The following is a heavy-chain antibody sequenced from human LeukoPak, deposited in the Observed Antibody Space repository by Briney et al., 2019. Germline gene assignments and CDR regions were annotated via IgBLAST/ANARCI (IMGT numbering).Heavy chain of an antibody. D-gene: IGHD3-22*01. V-gene: IGHV3-73*01. CDR2: IRSKANSYAT. CDR3: TRPHDVDYYDSRMDV. J-gene: IGHJ6*04. Sequence: AGGSLRLSCAASGFTFSSYSMHWVRQASGKGLEWVGRIRSKANSYATAYAASVKGRFTISRDDSKNTAYLQMNSLKTEDTAVYYCTRPHDVDYYDSRMDVWGKGTTVTVSS. CDR1: GFTFSSYS.